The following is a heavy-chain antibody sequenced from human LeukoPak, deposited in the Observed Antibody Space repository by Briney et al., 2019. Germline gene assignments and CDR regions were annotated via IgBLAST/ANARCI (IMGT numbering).Heavy chain of an antibody. CDR3: VLSYYYYYYMDV. J-gene: IGHJ6*03. V-gene: IGHV4-38-2*01. CDR1: GYSISSGYY. Sequence: PSETLSLTCAVSGYSISSGYYWGWIRQPPGKGLEWIGSIYHSGSTYYNPSPKSRVTISVDTSKNQFSLKLSSVTAADTAVYYCVLSYYYYYYMDVWGKGTTVTVSS. CDR2: IYHSGST.